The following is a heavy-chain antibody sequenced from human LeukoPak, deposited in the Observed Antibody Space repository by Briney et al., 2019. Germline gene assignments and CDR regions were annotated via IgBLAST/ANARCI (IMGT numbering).Heavy chain of an antibody. CDR3: ARHVASHDYGDYYFDY. CDR1: GGSISSSSYY. D-gene: IGHD4-17*01. J-gene: IGHJ4*02. Sequence: PSETLSLTCTVSGGSISSSSYYWGWIRQPPGKGLEWIGSIYYSGSTYYNPSLRSRVTISVDTSKNQFSLKLSSVTAADTAVYYCARHVASHDYGDYYFDYWGQGTLVTVSS. CDR2: IYYSGST. V-gene: IGHV4-39*01.